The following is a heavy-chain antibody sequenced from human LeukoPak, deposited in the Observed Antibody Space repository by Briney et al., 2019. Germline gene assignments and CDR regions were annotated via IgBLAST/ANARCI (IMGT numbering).Heavy chain of an antibody. Sequence: PGVSLRLSCAASGFTFSNYYMSWIRQAPGKGLEWVSYISYRSSDIEYADSVKGRFTISRDNAKQSLYLQMSSLRAEDTAVYYCARVYSSSWYSGYLYMDVWGKGTTVTVSS. CDR3: ARVYSSSWYSGYLYMDV. J-gene: IGHJ6*03. D-gene: IGHD6-13*01. CDR1: GFTFSNYY. V-gene: IGHV3-11*05. CDR2: ISYRSSDI.